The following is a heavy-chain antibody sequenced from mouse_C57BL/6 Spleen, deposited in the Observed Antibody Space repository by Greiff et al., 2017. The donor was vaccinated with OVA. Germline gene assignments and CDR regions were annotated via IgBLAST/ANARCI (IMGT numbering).Heavy chain of an antibody. CDR3: ANWDVDY. CDR1: GYTFTSYW. Sequence: VKLQESGAELVRPGTSVKLSCKASGYTFTSYWMHWVKQRPGQGLEWIGVIDPSDSYTNYNQKFKGKATLTVDTSSSTAYMQLSSLTSEDSAVYYCANWDVDYWGQGTTLTVSS. V-gene: IGHV1-59*01. D-gene: IGHD4-1*02. CDR2: IDPSDSYT. J-gene: IGHJ2*01.